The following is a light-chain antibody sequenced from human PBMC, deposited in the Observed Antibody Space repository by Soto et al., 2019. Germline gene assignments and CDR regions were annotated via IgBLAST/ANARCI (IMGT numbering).Light chain of an antibody. J-gene: IGKJ1*01. CDR2: GAS. CDR1: QSVSSN. Sequence: EIVMTQSPVTLSVSPGERATLSCRAGQSVSSNVAWYQQKPGQAPRLLIYGASTRATGIPARCTGSGSGTEFTLTISSLQFDDSAVYYCHQYNNWWTFGQGTKVEIK. CDR3: HQYNNWWT. V-gene: IGKV3-15*01.